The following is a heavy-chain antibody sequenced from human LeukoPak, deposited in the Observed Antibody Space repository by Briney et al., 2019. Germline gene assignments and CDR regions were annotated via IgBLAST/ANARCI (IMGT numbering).Heavy chain of an antibody. D-gene: IGHD2-15*01. CDR3: ARGAVVVVAAGRDYYYYMDV. CDR1: GYTFTFYY. CDR2: IIPIFGTA. V-gene: IGHV1-69*06. J-gene: IGHJ6*03. Sequence: SVKVSCKASGYTFTFYYMHWVRQAPGQGLEWMGGIIPIFGTANYAQKFQGRVTITADKSTSTAYMELSSLRSEDTAVYYCARGAVVVVAAGRDYYYYMDVWGKGTTVTVSS.